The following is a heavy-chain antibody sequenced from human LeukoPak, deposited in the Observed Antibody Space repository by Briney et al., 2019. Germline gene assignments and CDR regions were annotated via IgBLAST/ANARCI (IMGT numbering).Heavy chain of an antibody. Sequence: SETLSLTCTVSGGSISSYYWSWIRQPPGKGLEWIGYIYYSGSTNYKSSLKSRVTISVDTSKNQFSLKLSSVTAADTAVYYCARVVAAAGILGYYYYYMDVWGKGTTVTVSS. CDR1: GGSISSYY. D-gene: IGHD6-13*01. V-gene: IGHV4-59*01. CDR2: IYYSGST. CDR3: ARVVAAAGILGYYYYYMDV. J-gene: IGHJ6*03.